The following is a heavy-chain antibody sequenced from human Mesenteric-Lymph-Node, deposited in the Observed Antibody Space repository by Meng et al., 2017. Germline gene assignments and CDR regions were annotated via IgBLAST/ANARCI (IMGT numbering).Heavy chain of an antibody. CDR1: GFSLSTSGVG. CDR2: IYWDDDK. D-gene: IGHD3-22*01. Sequence: SGPTLVKPTQTLTLTCTFSGFSLSTSGVGVGWIRQPPGKALEWLALIYWDDDKRYSPSLKSRLTITKDTSKNQVVLTMTNMDPVDTATYYCARMGYYYDSSGYYSGAFDYWGQGTLVTGSS. V-gene: IGHV2-5*02. J-gene: IGHJ4*02. CDR3: ARMGYYYDSSGYYSGAFDY.